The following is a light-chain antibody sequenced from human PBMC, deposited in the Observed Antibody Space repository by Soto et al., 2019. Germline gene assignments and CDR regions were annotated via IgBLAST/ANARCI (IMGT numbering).Light chain of an antibody. V-gene: IGKV3-15*01. CDR3: QQYEDWPPQLT. Sequence: EIVMTQSPATLSVSPGEGATPSCRAGQSVGSNLAWYQQKPGQAPRLLIYGASTRATGVPARFSGSGSGTEFTLTISSLQSEDFAVYYCQQYEDWPPQLTFGGGTKVEIK. CDR2: GAS. CDR1: QSVGSN. J-gene: IGKJ4*01.